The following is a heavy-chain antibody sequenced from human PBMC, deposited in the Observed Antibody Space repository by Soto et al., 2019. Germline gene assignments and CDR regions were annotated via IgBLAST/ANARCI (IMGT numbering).Heavy chain of an antibody. CDR3: AKDWGEGITMIETVDY. J-gene: IGHJ4*02. Sequence: GGSLRLSCAASGFTFSSYAMSWVRQAPGKGLEWVSAISGSGGSTYYADSVKGRFTISRDNSKNTLYLQMNSLRAEDTAVYYCAKDWGEGITMIETVDYWGQGTLVTVSS. CDR1: GFTFSSYA. CDR2: ISGSGGST. V-gene: IGHV3-23*01. D-gene: IGHD3-22*01.